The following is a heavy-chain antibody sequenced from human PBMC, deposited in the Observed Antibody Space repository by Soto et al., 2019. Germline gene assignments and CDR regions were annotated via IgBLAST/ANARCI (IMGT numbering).Heavy chain of an antibody. V-gene: IGHV1-69*06. D-gene: IGHD5-12*01. J-gene: IGHJ4*02. CDR1: GGTFSSYA. CDR2: IIPIFGTA. Sequence: GASVKVSCKASGGTFSSYAISGVRQAPGQGLEWMGGIIPIFGTANYAQKFQGRVTITADKSTSTAYMELSSLRSEDTAVYYCATGGYSGARFDYWGQGTLVTVSS. CDR3: ATGGYSGARFDY.